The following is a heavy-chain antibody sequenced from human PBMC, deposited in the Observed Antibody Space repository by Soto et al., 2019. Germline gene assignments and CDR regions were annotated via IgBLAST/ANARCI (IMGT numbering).Heavy chain of an antibody. J-gene: IGHJ4*02. CDR3: ARVPNGSGSFQFDY. CDR2: IYYSGST. Sequence: QVQLQESGPGLVKPSETLSLTCTVSDGSISSGGYYWSWIRQHPGKGLEWIGYIYYSGSTYNNPSLKSRVTISVDTSKNQVSLKLSSVTAADTAVYYCARVPNGSGSFQFDYWGQGTLVTVSS. CDR1: DGSISSGGYY. V-gene: IGHV4-31*03. D-gene: IGHD3-10*01.